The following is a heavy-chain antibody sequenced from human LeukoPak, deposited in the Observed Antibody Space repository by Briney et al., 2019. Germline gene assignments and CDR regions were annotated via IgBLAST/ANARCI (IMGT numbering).Heavy chain of an antibody. D-gene: IGHD2-2*01. CDR1: GFTFSSYW. CDR3: ARGGVPAAITWGAFDI. CDR2: IKQDGSEK. V-gene: IGHV3-7*01. Sequence: GGSLRLSCAASGFTFSSYWMSWVRQAPGKGLEWVANIKQDGSEKYYVDSVKGRFTISRDNAKNSLYLQVNSLRAEDTAVYYCARGGVPAAITWGAFDIWGQGTMVTVSS. J-gene: IGHJ3*02.